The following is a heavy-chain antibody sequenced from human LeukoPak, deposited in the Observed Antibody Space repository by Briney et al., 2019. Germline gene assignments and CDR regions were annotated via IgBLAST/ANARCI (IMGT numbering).Heavy chain of an antibody. CDR3: ARVPLTPPPHHFDY. D-gene: IGHD1-14*01. J-gene: IGHJ4*02. Sequence: SETLSLTCTVSGGSISSSSYYWGWIRQPPGKGLEWIGSIYYSGSTYYNPSLKSRVTISVDTSKNQFSLKLSSVTAADTAVYYCARVPLTPPPHHFDYWGQGTLVTVSS. V-gene: IGHV4-39*07. CDR2: IYYSGST. CDR1: GGSISSSSYY.